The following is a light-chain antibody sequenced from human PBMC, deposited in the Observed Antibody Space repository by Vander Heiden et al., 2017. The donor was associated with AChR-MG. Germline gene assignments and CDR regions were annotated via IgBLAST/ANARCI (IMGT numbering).Light chain of an antibody. J-gene: IGLJ2*01. CDR3: AAWDDSLNSVV. CDR1: RSNIGSNT. Sequence: QSVLTQPPSASGTPGQRVTIPCSGSRSNIGSNTVNWYQQLPGTAPNLLIYSNNQRPSGVPDRFSGSKSGTSASLAISGLQSEDEADYYCAAWDDSLNSVVFGGGTKLTVL. CDR2: SNN. V-gene: IGLV1-44*01.